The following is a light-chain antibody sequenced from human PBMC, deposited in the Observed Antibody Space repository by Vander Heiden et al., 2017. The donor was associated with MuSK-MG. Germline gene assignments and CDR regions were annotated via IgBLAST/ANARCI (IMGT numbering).Light chain of an antibody. CDR3: QQSYSAPRT. V-gene: IGKV1-39*01. Sequence: DIPLSQSPTYLSASVGDRVTITCRARPRIAGYLNWYQQKPGRAPRLLVYAATYLQSGVPSRFSGSGTETDFTLTISSLQPEDFATYYCQQSYSAPRTFGPGTRVDVK. J-gene: IGKJ3*01. CDR2: AAT. CDR1: PRIAGY.